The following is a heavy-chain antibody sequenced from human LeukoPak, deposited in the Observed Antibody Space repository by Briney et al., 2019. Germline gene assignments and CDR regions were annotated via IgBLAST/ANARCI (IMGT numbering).Heavy chain of an antibody. CDR3: ARKCWRTSHYFDS. D-gene: IGHD1-7*01. J-gene: IGHJ4*02. CDR1: GGSISSSSYY. Sequence: SETLSLTCTVSGGSISSSSYYWGWIRQPPGKGLEWIGSIYYSGSTYYNPSLKSRVTISVDTSKNQFSLKLSSVTAADTAVYYCARKCWRTSHYFDSWGQGTVVTVSS. V-gene: IGHV4-39*01. CDR2: IYYSGST.